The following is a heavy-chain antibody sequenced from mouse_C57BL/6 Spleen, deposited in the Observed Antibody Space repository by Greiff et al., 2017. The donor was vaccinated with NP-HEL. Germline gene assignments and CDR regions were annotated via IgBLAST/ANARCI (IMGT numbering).Heavy chain of an antibody. V-gene: IGHV1-61*01. CDR1: GYTFTSYW. CDR2: IYPSDSET. D-gene: IGHD2-3*01. Sequence: QVQLQQSGAELVRPGSSVKLSCKASGYTFTSYWMDWVKQRPGQGLEWIGNIYPSDSETHYNQKFKDKATLTVDKSSSTAYMQLSSLTSEDSAVYYCARFDGYYGYWGQGTTLTVSS. CDR3: ARFDGYYGY. J-gene: IGHJ2*01.